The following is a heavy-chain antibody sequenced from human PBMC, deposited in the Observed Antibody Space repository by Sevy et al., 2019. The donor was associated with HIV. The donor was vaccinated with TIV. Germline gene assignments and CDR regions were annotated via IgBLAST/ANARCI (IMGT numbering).Heavy chain of an antibody. Sequence: SETLSLTCTVSGGSVSSGSYYWSWIRQPPGKGLEWIGYIYYSGSTNYNPSLKGQVTISVDTYKSQFSLKLSSVTAADTAVYYCARFAGLVWFGELVPYYFDYWGQGTLVTVSS. V-gene: IGHV4-61*01. CDR3: ARFAGLVWFGELVPYYFDY. J-gene: IGHJ4*02. D-gene: IGHD3-10*01. CDR2: IYYSGST. CDR1: GGSVSSGSYY.